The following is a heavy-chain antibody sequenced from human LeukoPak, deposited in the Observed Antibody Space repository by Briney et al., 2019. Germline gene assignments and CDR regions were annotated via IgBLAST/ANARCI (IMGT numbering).Heavy chain of an antibody. CDR1: GYSFTSYW. Sequence: GESLKISCKGSGYSFTSYWIGWVRQMPGKGLEWMGIIYPGDPDTRYSPSFQGQVTISADKSISTAYLQWSSLKASDTAMYYCATLGGDGYNYGYFDYWGQGTLVTVSS. J-gene: IGHJ4*02. D-gene: IGHD5-24*01. CDR2: IYPGDPDT. CDR3: ATLGGDGYNYGYFDY. V-gene: IGHV5-51*01.